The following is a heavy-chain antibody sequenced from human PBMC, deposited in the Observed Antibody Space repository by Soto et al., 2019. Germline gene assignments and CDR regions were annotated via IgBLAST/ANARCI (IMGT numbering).Heavy chain of an antibody. CDR1: GGSVSSGSYY. Sequence: PSETLSLTCTVSGGSVSSGSYYWSWIRQPPGKGLEWIGYIYHSGSTNYNPSLKSRVTISVDTSKNQFSLKLSSVTAADTAVYYCARDSLYYDILTGHMSYFDYWGQGTLVTVSS. CDR3: ARDSLYYDILTGHMSYFDY. D-gene: IGHD3-9*01. CDR2: IYHSGST. V-gene: IGHV4-61*01. J-gene: IGHJ4*02.